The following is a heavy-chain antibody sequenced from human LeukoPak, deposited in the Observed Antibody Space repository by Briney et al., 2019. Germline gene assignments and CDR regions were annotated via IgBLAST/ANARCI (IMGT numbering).Heavy chain of an antibody. Sequence: ASVKVSCKASGGTFISFALIWVRQAPGQGLEWMGGIIPRSATAKYAQRFQGRVTITADESTSTAYMELSSLRSEDTAVYYCARSRVGAIVGATPFDYWGQGTLVTVSS. D-gene: IGHD1-26*01. CDR3: ARSRVGAIVGATPFDY. CDR2: IIPRSATA. CDR1: GGTFISFA. V-gene: IGHV1-69*01. J-gene: IGHJ4*02.